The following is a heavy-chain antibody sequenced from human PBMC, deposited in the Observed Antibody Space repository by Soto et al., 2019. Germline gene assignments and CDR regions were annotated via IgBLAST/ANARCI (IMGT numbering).Heavy chain of an antibody. V-gene: IGHV4-4*07. Sequence: PSETLSLTCTVSGASISDYYCIWIRQPAWKRLEWLGRIDASGIAYYSPSLKSRVTMSVDTSKNKFSLKLTSVTAADTAVYYCVRGLRGYDHLFDYCGRGNLFTFCS. D-gene: IGHD5-12*01. J-gene: IGHJ4*02. CDR1: GASISDYY. CDR3: VRGLRGYDHLFDY. CDR2: IDASGIA.